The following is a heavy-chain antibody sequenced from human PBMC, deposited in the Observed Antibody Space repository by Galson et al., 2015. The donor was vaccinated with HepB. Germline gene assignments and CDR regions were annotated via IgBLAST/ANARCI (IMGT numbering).Heavy chain of an antibody. CDR2: IDWDDET. V-gene: IGHV2-70*01. Sequence: PALVKPTQTLTLTCTFSGFSLSTTEMCVGWIRQSPGKALEWLALIDWDDETYYNASLKTRLTISKDTSKNQVLLTMTNTDPVDTATYFCVRMSTSYHSSGTFNLGSFDYWGQGALVTVSS. J-gene: IGHJ4*02. CDR3: VRMSTSYHSSGTFNLGSFDY. CDR1: GFSLSTTEMC. D-gene: IGHD3-10*01.